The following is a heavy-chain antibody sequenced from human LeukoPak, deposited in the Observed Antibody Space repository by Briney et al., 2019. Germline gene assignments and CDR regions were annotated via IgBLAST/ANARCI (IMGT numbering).Heavy chain of an antibody. CDR1: GFTFNKYW. V-gene: IGHV3-74*01. D-gene: IGHD6-19*01. CDR3: ATKQWLAPPPDS. CDR2: INTDGTVT. J-gene: IGHJ4*02. Sequence: GGSLRLSCAASGFTFNKYWMLWVRQAPAKGLESVSRINTDGTVTTYADSVKGRFTVSRDNADNTMFLQMNSVRDEDTAVYYCATKQWLAPPPDSWGQGTPVTVSS.